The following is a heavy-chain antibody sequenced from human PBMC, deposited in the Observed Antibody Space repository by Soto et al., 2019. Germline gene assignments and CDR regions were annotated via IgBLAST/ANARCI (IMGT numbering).Heavy chain of an antibody. Sequence: GGSLRLSCAASGFTFSSYAMHWVRQAPGKGLEWVAVISYDGSNKYYADSVKGRFTISRDNSKNTLYLQMNSLRAEDTAVYYCASVPINYGDFSLDYWGQGTLVTVSS. V-gene: IGHV3-30-3*01. D-gene: IGHD4-17*01. CDR2: ISYDGSNK. CDR3: ASVPINYGDFSLDY. J-gene: IGHJ4*02. CDR1: GFTFSSYA.